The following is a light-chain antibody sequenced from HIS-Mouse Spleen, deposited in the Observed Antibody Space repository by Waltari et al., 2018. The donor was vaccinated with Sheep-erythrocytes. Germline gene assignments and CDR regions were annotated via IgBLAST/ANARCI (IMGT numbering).Light chain of an antibody. Sequence: QSALTQPRSVSGSPGQSVTISCTGPSSDVGGSHYVSWSQQHPGKAPKLMIYDVSKRPSGVPDRFSGSKSGNTASLTISGLQAEDEADYYCCSYAGSYNHVFATGTKVTVL. J-gene: IGLJ1*01. CDR2: DVS. CDR1: SSDVGGSHY. CDR3: CSYAGSYNHV. V-gene: IGLV2-11*01.